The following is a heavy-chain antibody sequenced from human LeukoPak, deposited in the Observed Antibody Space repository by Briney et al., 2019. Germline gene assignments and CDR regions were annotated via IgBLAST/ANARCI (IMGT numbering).Heavy chain of an antibody. CDR3: ARGGNYYDSSVNNTKGNYFDY. CDR1: GYTFTSYD. J-gene: IGHJ4*02. CDR2: MNPNSGNT. Sequence: ASVKVSCKASGYTFTSYDINWVRQATGQGLEWMGWMNPNSGNTGYAQKFQGRVTMTRNTSISTAYVELSSLRSEDTAVYYCARGGNYYDSSVNNTKGNYFDYWGQGTLVTVSS. V-gene: IGHV1-8*01. D-gene: IGHD3-22*01.